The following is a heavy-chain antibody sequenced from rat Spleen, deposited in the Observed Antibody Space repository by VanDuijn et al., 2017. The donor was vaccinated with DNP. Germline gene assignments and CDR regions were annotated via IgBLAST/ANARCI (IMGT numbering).Heavy chain of an antibody. CDR2: ISYDGSST. CDR1: GFTFSDYN. V-gene: IGHV5-7*01. CDR3: ARPDY. J-gene: IGHJ2*01. Sequence: EVQLVESGGGLVQPGRSLKLSCATSGFTFSDYNMAWVRQAPKKGLEWVASISYDGSSTYYRDSVKGRFTISRDNTKTTLYLQMDSLRPEDTGTYYCARPDYWGQGVMVTVSS.